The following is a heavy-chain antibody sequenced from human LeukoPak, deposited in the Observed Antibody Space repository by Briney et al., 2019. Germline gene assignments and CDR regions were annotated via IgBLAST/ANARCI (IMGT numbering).Heavy chain of an antibody. V-gene: IGHV3-23*01. J-gene: IGHJ4*02. D-gene: IGHD6-13*01. CDR1: GFTFSNYA. CDR2: ISDNGGST. Sequence: GGSLRLSCAASGFTFSNYAMSWVRQAPGKGLEWVSAISDNGGSTYYADSVKGRFTISRDNSKNTLYLQMNSLRAEDTAVYYCAKHSSSWYSYSDYWGQGTLVTVSS. CDR3: AKHSSSWYSYSDY.